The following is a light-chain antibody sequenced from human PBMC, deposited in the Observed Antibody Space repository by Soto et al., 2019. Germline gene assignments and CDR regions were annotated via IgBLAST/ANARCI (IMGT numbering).Light chain of an antibody. Sequence: QSALTQPRSVSGSPGQSVTISCTGTSSDVGGYKYVSWYQQHPGKAPKLMIYDVSKRPSGVPDRFSGSKSGNTASLTISGLQAEDEADYYCCSYAGSYTYVLGTGTKLTVL. CDR2: DVS. CDR1: SSDVGGYKY. CDR3: CSYAGSYTYV. V-gene: IGLV2-11*01. J-gene: IGLJ1*01.